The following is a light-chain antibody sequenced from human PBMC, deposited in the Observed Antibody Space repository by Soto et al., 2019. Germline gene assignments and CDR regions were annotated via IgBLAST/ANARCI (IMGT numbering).Light chain of an antibody. J-gene: IGKJ3*01. Sequence: IVLTQSPGTLSLSPGERATLSCGASQSVTNNFLAWYQQKPGQAPRLLIYGASSRATGVPDRFSGSGSGTDFTLTIIRLEPGDFAVYYCQQYGTPLFTFGPGTKGDIK. V-gene: IGKV3-20*01. CDR3: QQYGTPLFT. CDR1: QSVTNNF. CDR2: GAS.